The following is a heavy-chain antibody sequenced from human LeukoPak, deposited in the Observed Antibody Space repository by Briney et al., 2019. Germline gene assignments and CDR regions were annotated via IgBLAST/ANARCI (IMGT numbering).Heavy chain of an antibody. J-gene: IGHJ6*03. V-gene: IGHV1-2*02. Sequence: ASVKVSCKASGYTFTGYYMHWVRQAPGQGLEWMGWINPNSGGTNYAQKFQGRVTMTRDTSISTAYMELSRLRSDDTAVYYCAREGGDTAGYYMDVWGKGTTVTVSS. CDR3: AREGGDTAGYYMDV. D-gene: IGHD2-21*01. CDR2: INPNSGGT. CDR1: GYTFTGYY.